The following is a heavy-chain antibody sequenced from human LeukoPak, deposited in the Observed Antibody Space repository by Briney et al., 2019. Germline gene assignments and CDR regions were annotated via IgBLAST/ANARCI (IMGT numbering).Heavy chain of an antibody. CDR3: ARGRGHYDSSDYYYEGDGFDI. CDR2: IDPNSDGT. CDR1: GYTFTGYY. J-gene: IGHJ3*02. D-gene: IGHD3-22*01. V-gene: IGHV1-2*02. Sequence: AASVKVSCKASGYTFTGYYMHWVRQAPGQGLEWMGWIDPNSDGTNYAQKFQGRVTMTRDTSISAAYMELSRLRSDDTAVYYCARGRGHYDSSDYYYEGDGFDIWGQGTMVTVSS.